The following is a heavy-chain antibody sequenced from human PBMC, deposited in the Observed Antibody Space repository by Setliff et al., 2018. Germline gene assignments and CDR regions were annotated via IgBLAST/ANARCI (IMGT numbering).Heavy chain of an antibody. CDR3: ARDLNRWFGEFAFDI. Sequence: ASVKVSCKSSGFTFTDYGITWVRQVPGQGLKWMGWINNYNFNTQYAQKFQGRVTLTTDTSTTTAYMELRSLRADDTAVYYCARDLNRWFGEFAFDIWGQGTMVTVSS. CDR1: GFTFTDYG. V-gene: IGHV1-18*01. CDR2: INNYNFNT. J-gene: IGHJ3*02. D-gene: IGHD3-10*01.